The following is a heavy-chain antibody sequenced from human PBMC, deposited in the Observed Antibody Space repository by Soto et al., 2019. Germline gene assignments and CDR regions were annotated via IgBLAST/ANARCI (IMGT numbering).Heavy chain of an antibody. D-gene: IGHD3-22*01. V-gene: IGHV1-18*01. J-gene: IGHJ3*02. CDR2: ISAYNGNT. Sequence: ASVKVSCKASGYTFTSYGISWVRQAPGQGLEWMGWISAYNGNTNYAQKLQGRVTMTTDTSTSTAYMELRSLRSDDTAVYYCARDLLYDSSGTDVNDAFDIWGQGTMVTVSS. CDR1: GYTFTSYG. CDR3: ARDLLYDSSGTDVNDAFDI.